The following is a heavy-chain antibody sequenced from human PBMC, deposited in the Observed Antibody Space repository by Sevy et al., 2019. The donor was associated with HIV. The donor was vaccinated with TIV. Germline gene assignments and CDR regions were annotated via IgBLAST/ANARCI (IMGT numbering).Heavy chain of an antibody. CDR1: GFTFSNYG. Sequence: GESLKISCAASGFTFSNYGMHWVRQAPGKGLECVAVIWNDGSNKYYADSVKGRFTISRDNSKNTLYLQMNSLRVEDTAVYFCARGGDFNDRSAKRDFDYWGQGTLVTVSS. V-gene: IGHV3-33*01. CDR2: IWNDGSNK. CDR3: ARGGDFNDRSAKRDFDY. J-gene: IGHJ4*02. D-gene: IGHD3-22*01.